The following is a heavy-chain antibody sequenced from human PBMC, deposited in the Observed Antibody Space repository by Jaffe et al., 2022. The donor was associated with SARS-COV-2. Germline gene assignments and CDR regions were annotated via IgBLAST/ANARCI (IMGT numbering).Heavy chain of an antibody. Sequence: EVQLLESGGGLVQPGGSLRLSCAASGFTFSNYAMSWVRQAPGKGLEWVSAISGGSDRINYADSVKGRFTIFRDNSKNTLYLQMNSLRADDTAVYYCAKDGPDWGSYFDSWGRGTLVTVSS. D-gene: IGHD7-27*01. CDR1: GFTFSNYA. V-gene: IGHV3-23*01. CDR3: AKDGPDWGSYFDS. J-gene: IGHJ4*02. CDR2: ISGGSDRI.